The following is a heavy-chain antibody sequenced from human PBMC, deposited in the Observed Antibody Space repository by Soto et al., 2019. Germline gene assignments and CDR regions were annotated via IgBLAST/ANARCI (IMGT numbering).Heavy chain of an antibody. CDR1: GASISTYY. Sequence: SETLSLTCPFSGASISTYYWSWIRQSPGKGLEWVGYISYSGGSNSNPSLRGRVTISIDTSKNQFSLKLSSLTAEDTAVYYCARGERLGLDYWGQGTLVTVSS. CDR3: ARGERLGLDY. CDR2: ISYSGGS. V-gene: IGHV4-59*12. D-gene: IGHD6-19*01. J-gene: IGHJ4*02.